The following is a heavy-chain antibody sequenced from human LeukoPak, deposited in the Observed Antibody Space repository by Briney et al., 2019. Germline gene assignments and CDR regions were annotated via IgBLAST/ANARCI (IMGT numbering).Heavy chain of an antibody. J-gene: IGHJ4*02. CDR3: AKTSRRSSNYDSPYDY. D-gene: IGHD4-11*01. CDR2: IWYDGSNK. CDR1: GFTFSSYG. Sequence: PGRSLRLSCAASGFTFSSYGMHWVRQAPGKGLEWVAVIWYDGSNKYYADSVKGRFTISRDNSKNTLYLQMDRLRAEDTAIYFCAKTSRRSSNYDSPYDYWGQGTLVTVSS. V-gene: IGHV3-33*06.